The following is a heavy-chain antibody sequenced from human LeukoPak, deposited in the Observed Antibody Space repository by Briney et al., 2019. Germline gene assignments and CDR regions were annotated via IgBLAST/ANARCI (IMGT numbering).Heavy chain of an antibody. D-gene: IGHD3-9*01. V-gene: IGHV3-74*01. Sequence: GGSLRLSCAASGFTFSSYWMHWVRQAPGKGLVWVSRINSDGSSTSYADSVKGRFTISRDNAKNTLYLQMNSLRAEDTAVYYCAKARFDWLLFGYWGQGTLVTVSS. J-gene: IGHJ4*02. CDR3: AKARFDWLLFGY. CDR2: INSDGSST. CDR1: GFTFSSYW.